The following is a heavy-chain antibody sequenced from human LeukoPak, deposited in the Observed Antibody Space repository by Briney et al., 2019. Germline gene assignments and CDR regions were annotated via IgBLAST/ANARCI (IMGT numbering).Heavy chain of an antibody. Sequence: SETLSLTCTVSGASISSYYWSWIRQHPGKGLEWLGYIYYSGSTNYNPSLKSRITISVDTSKNQFSLKLSSVTAADTAVYYCARLYSSSLGRVFDYWGQGTLVTVSS. CDR3: ARLYSSSLGRVFDY. D-gene: IGHD6-13*01. CDR2: IYYSGST. J-gene: IGHJ4*02. CDR1: GASISSYY. V-gene: IGHV4-59*01.